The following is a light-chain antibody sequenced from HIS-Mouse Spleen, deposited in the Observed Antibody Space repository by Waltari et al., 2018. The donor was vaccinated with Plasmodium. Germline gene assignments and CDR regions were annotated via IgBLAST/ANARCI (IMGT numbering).Light chain of an antibody. J-gene: IGLJ3*02. CDR1: SSNIGSNY. Sequence: QSVLTQPPSASGTPGQRVTISCSGSSSNIGSNYVYWYQQLPGTAPKLLIYRNNPRRSGVPDRFSGSKSGTSASLAISGLRSEDEADYYCAAWDDSLSGPVFGGGTKLTVL. V-gene: IGLV1-47*01. CDR2: RNN. CDR3: AAWDDSLSGPV.